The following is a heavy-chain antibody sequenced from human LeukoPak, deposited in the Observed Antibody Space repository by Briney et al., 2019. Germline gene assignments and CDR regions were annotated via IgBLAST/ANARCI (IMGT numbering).Heavy chain of an antibody. CDR1: GFTFSSYE. CDR2: ISSSGSTI. CDR3: ARYCSSTSCYSYYYGMDV. J-gene: IGHJ6*02. V-gene: IGHV3-48*03. D-gene: IGHD2-2*01. Sequence: PGGSLRLSCAASGFTFSSYEMNWVRQAPGEGLEWVSYISSSGSTIYYADSVKGRFTISRDNAKNSLYLQMNSLRAEDTAVYYCARYCSSTSCYSYYYGMDVWGQGTTVTVSS.